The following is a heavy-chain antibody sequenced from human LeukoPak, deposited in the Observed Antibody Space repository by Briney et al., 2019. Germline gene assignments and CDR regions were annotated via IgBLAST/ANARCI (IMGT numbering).Heavy chain of an antibody. CDR2: ISWNSGSI. D-gene: IGHD6-19*01. Sequence: GGSLRLSCAASGFTFDDYAMHWVRQAPGKGLEWVSGISWNSGSIGYADSVKGRFTISRDNAKNSPYLQMNSLRAEDMALYYCAKEHFSSGWYYFDYWGQGTLVTVSS. J-gene: IGHJ4*02. CDR3: AKEHFSSGWYYFDY. CDR1: GFTFDDYA. V-gene: IGHV3-9*03.